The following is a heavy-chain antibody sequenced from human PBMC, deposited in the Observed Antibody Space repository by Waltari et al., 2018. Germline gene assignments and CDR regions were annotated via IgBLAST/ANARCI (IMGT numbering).Heavy chain of an antibody. D-gene: IGHD1-26*01. CDR1: GFTFNRYW. CDR3: ARHQVGGRDFEY. J-gene: IGHJ4*02. V-gene: IGHV4-38-2*01. CDR2: IYQSGST. Sequence: VQLVESGGGLVQPGGSLRLSCAASGFTFNRYWMTWIRQPPGKGLEWIGTIYQSGSTYYNPSLKSRITISLDTSKNQFSLKLNSVTAADTAVYYCARHQVGGRDFEYWGQGTLVTVSS.